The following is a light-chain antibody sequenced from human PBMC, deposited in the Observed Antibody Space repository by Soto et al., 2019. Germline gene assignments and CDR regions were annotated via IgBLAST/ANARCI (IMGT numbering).Light chain of an antibody. Sequence: DIHMTQSPSSLSAFVGDRVTITCRASQTITNYLNWYQQKPGKAPKLLIYAASTLQSGVPSRFSGSGSGTDFTLTISSLRPESYATYFCPQSYINPYTFGQGTKLEIK. CDR1: QTITNY. CDR2: AAS. J-gene: IGKJ2*01. V-gene: IGKV1-39*01. CDR3: PQSYINPYT.